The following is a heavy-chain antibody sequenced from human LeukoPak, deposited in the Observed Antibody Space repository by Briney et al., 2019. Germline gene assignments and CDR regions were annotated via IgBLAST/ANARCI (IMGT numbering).Heavy chain of an antibody. Sequence: ASVKVSCKASGYTFTSYGISWVRQAPGQGLEWMGWISAYNGNTNCAQKLQGRVTMTTDTSTSTAYMELRSLRSDDTAVYYCARVGDIVVVPAALTWFDPWGQGTLVTVSS. CDR2: ISAYNGNT. CDR1: GYTFTSYG. D-gene: IGHD2-2*01. V-gene: IGHV1-18*01. CDR3: ARVGDIVVVPAALTWFDP. J-gene: IGHJ5*02.